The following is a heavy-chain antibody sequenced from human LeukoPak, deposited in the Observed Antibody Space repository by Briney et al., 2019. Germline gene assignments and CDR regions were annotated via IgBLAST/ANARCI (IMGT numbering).Heavy chain of an antibody. CDR1: GGSISSGDYY. J-gene: IGHJ3*02. Sequence: SETLSLTCTVSGGSISSGDYYWSWLRQPPGKGLEWIGYIYYSGSTYYNPSLKSRVTISVDTSKNQFSLKLSSVTAADTAVYYCARDFRSSSWEGAFDIGGQGKMVTVFS. V-gene: IGHV4-30-4*01. CDR3: ARDFRSSSWEGAFDI. D-gene: IGHD6-13*01. CDR2: IYYSGST.